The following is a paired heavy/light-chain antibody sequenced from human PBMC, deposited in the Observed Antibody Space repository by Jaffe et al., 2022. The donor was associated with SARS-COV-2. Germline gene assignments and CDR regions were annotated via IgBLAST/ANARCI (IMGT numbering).Light chain of an antibody. CDR2: WAS. J-gene: IGKJ3*01. CDR1: QSVLYSFNNKNF. V-gene: IGKV4-1*01. CDR3: QQYYSTPFT. Sequence: DIVMTQSPDSLAVSLGERATINCKSSQSVLYSFNNKNFLAWYQQKPGQPPKLLIYWASTRESGVPDRFSGSGSGTDFTLTISSLQAEDVAVYYCQQYYSTPFTFGPGTKVDIK.
Heavy chain of an antibody. V-gene: IGHV3-49*05. D-gene: IGHD2-21*02. CDR2: IRSEAYGGTT. J-gene: IGHJ4*02. CDR3: ARVNPAYCGGDCYPDY. CDR1: GFSFGDYA. Sequence: EEQLVESGGDLVKPGRSLRLSCTGSGFSFGDYAMSWFRQAPGKGLEWVGFIRSEAYGGTTEYAASVKGRFTISRDDSTSVAYVQMNSLKTEDTAMYYCARVNPAYCGGDCYPDYWGQGTLVTVSS.